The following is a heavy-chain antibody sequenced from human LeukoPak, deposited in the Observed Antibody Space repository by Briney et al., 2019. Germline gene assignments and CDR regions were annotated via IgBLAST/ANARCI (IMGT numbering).Heavy chain of an antibody. CDR1: GFTFNTYA. D-gene: IGHD3-22*01. CDR3: ARDLIHRSGEANY. Sequence: GGSLRLSCAASGFTFNTYAMSWIRQAPGKGLEWISYISSSGSSTNYADSVKGRFTISRDNAKNSLYLQMNSLRAEDTAVYYCARDLIHRSGEANYWGRGTLVTVSS. V-gene: IGHV3-11*05. CDR2: ISSSGSST. J-gene: IGHJ4*02.